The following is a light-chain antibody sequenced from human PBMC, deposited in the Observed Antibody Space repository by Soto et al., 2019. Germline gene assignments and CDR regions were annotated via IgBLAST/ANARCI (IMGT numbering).Light chain of an antibody. CDR3: QQSYSTPR. J-gene: IGKJ2*03. V-gene: IGKV1-39*01. Sequence: DSQMTQSPSSLSASVGDRVTITCRARQSISSYLHWYQQKPGKAPKLLIYAATSLQSGVPSRFRCSGSGTDFTLTISSLQPEDFATYYCQQSYSTPRFGQGTKLEIK. CDR2: AAT. CDR1: QSISSY.